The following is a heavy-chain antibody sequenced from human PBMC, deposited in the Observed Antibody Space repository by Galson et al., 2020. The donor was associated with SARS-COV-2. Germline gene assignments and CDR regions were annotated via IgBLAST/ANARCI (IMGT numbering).Heavy chain of an antibody. D-gene: IGHD5-12*01. CDR3: ARLVATPDY. J-gene: IGHJ4*02. Sequence: GESLKISCKGSGYSFTSYWIGWVRPMPGKGLEWMGIIYPGDSDTRYSPSFQGQGTSSADKSISTAYLQWSSLKASDAAMYYWARLVATPDYWGQGTLVTVSS. V-gene: IGHV5-51*01. CDR1: GYSFTSYW. CDR2: IYPGDSDT.